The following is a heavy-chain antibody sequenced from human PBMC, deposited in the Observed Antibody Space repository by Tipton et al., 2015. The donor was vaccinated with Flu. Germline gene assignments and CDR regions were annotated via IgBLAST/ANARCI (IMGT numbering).Heavy chain of an antibody. D-gene: IGHD3-10*01. V-gene: IGHV4-38-2*01. CDR1: GYSISTSYN. J-gene: IGHJ4*02. Sequence: TLSLTCVVSGYSISTSYNWGWIRQPPGKGLEYIGAISNTGTTSYSAPFKSRVTISIDTSKNQFSLNMTSVTASDTAVYFCVRVDYFGSGTRDYWGQGALVTVSS. CDR3: VRVDYFGSGTRDY. CDR2: ISNTGTT.